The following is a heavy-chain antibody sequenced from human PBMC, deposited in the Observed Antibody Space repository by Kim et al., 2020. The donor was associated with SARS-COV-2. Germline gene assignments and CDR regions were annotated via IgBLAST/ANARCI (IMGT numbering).Heavy chain of an antibody. CDR2: INPNSGGT. CDR1: GYSITDYY. J-gene: IGHJ5*02. Sequence: ASVKVSCKASGYSITDYYVHWVRQAPGQGLEWMGWINPNSGGTKYAQKFQGRVTMTTDTSISTAYMEVRSLRSDDMAVYFCARALGYCRGGSCYPWGQGT. D-gene: IGHD2-15*01. CDR3: ARALGYCRGGSCYP. V-gene: IGHV1-2*02.